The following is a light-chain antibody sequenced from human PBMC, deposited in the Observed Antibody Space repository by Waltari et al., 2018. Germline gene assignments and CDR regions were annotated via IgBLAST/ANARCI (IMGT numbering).Light chain of an antibody. Sequence: EIVMTQSPATLSVSPGERVSLSCRASQSVRSNLAWYQQKPGQSPRLLIYGASTRATDIPARFSGSGSGTEFTLVISSLQSEDFAVYYCQQYSIWPPLTSGGGTKVEIK. V-gene: IGKV3-15*01. CDR1: QSVRSN. J-gene: IGKJ4*01. CDR3: QQYSIWPPLT. CDR2: GAS.